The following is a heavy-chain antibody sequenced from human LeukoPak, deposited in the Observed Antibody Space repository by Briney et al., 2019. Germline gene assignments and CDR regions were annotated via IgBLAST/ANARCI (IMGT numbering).Heavy chain of an antibody. J-gene: IGHJ6*03. CDR1: GFTFSSYA. Sequence: GGSLRLSCAASGFTFSSYAMHWVRQAPGKGLEYVSAISSNGGSTYYANSVKGRFTISRDNSKNTLYLQMGSLRAEDTAVYYCAREPSGYSSSSNDPPYYYYYYMDVWGKGTTVTVSS. D-gene: IGHD6-13*01. V-gene: IGHV3-64*01. CDR3: AREPSGYSSSSNDPPYYYYYYMDV. CDR2: ISSNGGST.